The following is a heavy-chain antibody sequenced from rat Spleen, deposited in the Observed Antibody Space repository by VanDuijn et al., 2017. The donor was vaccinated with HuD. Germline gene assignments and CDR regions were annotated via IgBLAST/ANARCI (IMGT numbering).Heavy chain of an antibody. V-gene: IGHV5-31*01. CDR3: VRHWGY. Sequence: EVQLVESGGGLVQPGRSLKLSCVASGFTFNNYWMTWIRQAPGKGLEWVASITNTGDNAHYPDFVKGRFTVSRDNAKSTLYLQMDSLRSEDTATYYCVRHWGYWGQGVMVTVSS. CDR1: GFTFNNYW. J-gene: IGHJ2*01. CDR2: ITNTGDNA. D-gene: IGHD4-6*01.